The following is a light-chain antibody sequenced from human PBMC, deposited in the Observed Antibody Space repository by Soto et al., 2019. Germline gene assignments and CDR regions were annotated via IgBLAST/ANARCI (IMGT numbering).Light chain of an antibody. V-gene: IGKV1-5*01. CDR2: DAS. CDR1: QSISSW. J-gene: IGKJ4*01. Sequence: DIQLTQSPSLLSASVGDSVTITCRASQSISSWLAWYQQKPGKAHKLLIYDASSLESGVPSRFSGSGSGTEFTPTISSLQPDDFATYYGQQYNSYSTLTFGGGTKVDIK. CDR3: QQYNSYSTLT.